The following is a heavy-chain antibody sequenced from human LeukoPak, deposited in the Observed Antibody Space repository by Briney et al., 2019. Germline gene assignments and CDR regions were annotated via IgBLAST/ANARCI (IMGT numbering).Heavy chain of an antibody. CDR1: GYTFTSYY. CDR2: INPSGGST. CDR3: ATTLGYLFDY. Sequence: ASVKVSCKASGYTFTSYYMHWVRQAPGQGLEWMGIINPSGGSTSYAQKFQGRVTMTEDTSTDTAYMELSSLRSEDTAVYYCATTLGYLFDYWGQGTLVTVSS. V-gene: IGHV1-46*01. J-gene: IGHJ4*02. D-gene: IGHD1-7*01.